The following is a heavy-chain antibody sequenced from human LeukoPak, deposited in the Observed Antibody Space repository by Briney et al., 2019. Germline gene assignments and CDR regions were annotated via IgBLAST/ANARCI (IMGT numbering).Heavy chain of an antibody. CDR3: AGESWYGGTTLDY. D-gene: IGHD4-23*01. CDR1: GGSISSSSYY. J-gene: IGHJ4*02. Sequence: SETLSLTCTVSGGSISSSSYYWGWIRQPPGKGLEWIGSIYYSGSTYYNPSLKSRVTISVDTSKNQFSLKLSSVTAADTAVYYCAGESWYGGTTLDYWGQGTLVTVSS. V-gene: IGHV4-39*02. CDR2: IYYSGST.